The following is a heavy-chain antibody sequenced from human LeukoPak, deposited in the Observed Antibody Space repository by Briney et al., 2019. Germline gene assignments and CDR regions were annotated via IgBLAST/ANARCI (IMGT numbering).Heavy chain of an antibody. CDR3: SGVRLGAAAYNKGFDY. CDR2: ISAYNGKT. J-gene: IGHJ4*02. D-gene: IGHD2-2*01. Sequence: VASVTVSCTASGYALTSYSISWVRQAPGQGLGWMGWISAYNGKTNYEQTHPGRGTMTTDTYTSTDNMELRSLRSDDTAGSYYSGVRLGAAAYNKGFDYWGQGTLVTVSS. V-gene: IGHV1-18*01. CDR1: GYALTSYS.